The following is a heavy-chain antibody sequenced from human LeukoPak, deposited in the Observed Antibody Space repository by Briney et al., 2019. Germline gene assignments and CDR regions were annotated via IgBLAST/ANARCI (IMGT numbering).Heavy chain of an antibody. D-gene: IGHD3-10*01. CDR3: ARDRGSITMIRGVNHY. Sequence: PGGSLRLSCAASGFTFSSYAMTWVRRAPGKGLEWVSTIEVGGAITHYAASVKGRFTISRDTSRKILYLQMDSLRPEDTAVYYCARDRGSITMIRGVNHYWGQGTLVTVSS. J-gene: IGHJ4*02. V-gene: IGHV3-23*01. CDR2: IEVGGAIT. CDR1: GFTFSSYA.